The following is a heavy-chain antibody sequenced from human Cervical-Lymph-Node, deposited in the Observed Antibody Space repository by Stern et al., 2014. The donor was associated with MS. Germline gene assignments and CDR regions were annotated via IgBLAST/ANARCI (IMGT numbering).Heavy chain of an antibody. CDR2: IYYGGNT. V-gene: IGHV4-61*01. CDR3: ARAGHAYDKSGYWDASNI. D-gene: IGHD3-22*01. Sequence: QLQLQESGPGLVRPSETLSLTCTVSSGSVSTGYYQWNWIRQPPGKGLEWIGRIYYGGNTNYNPSLKSRVSISVDTSKNQFSLRLSSVTAADTAVYYCARAGHAYDKSGYWDASNIWGQGTMVTVSS. J-gene: IGHJ3*02. CDR1: SGSVSTGYYQ.